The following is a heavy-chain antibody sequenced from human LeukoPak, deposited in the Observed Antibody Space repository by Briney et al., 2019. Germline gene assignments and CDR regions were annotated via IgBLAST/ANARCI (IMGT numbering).Heavy chain of an antibody. CDR2: INPNSGGT. D-gene: IGHD2-2*01. CDR3: AREYCSSTSCPNWWYFDL. CDR1: GYSFSNYA. Sequence: ASVKVSCKASGYSFSNYAVHWVRQAPGQGLEWMGWINPNSGGTNYAQKFQGRVTMTRDTSISTAYMELSRLRSDDTAVYYCAREYCSSTSCPNWWYFDLWGRGTLVTVSS. J-gene: IGHJ2*01. V-gene: IGHV1-2*02.